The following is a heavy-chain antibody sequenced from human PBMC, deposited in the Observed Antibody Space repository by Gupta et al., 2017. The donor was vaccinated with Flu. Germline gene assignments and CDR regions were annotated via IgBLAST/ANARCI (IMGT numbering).Heavy chain of an antibody. CDR2: IGGSGGPT. CDR1: GFTFSGYA. V-gene: IGHV3-23*01. CDR3: AKTGGGAARDFDY. J-gene: IGHJ4*02. D-gene: IGHD6-25*01. Sequence: EVQLLESGGGLVQPGGSLSLSCAASGFTFSGYAMGWVRQAPGKGLEWVSLIGGSGGPTYYTDSVKGRFTISRDNSKNTLYLQMNSLRPEDTAMFYCAKTGGGAARDFDYWGQGTLVTVSS.